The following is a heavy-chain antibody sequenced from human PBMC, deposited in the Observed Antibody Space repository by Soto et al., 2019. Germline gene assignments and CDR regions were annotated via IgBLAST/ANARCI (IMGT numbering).Heavy chain of an antibody. Sequence: GASVKVSCKASGYTFTSYDINWVRQATGQGLEWMGWMNPNSGNTGYAQKFQGRVTMTRNTSISTAYMELSSLRSEDTAVYYCARGGTMVRGVRIGSTNNWFDPWGQGTLVTVSS. D-gene: IGHD3-10*01. CDR2: MNPNSGNT. CDR1: GYTFTSYD. V-gene: IGHV1-8*01. CDR3: ARGGTMVRGVRIGSTNNWFDP. J-gene: IGHJ5*02.